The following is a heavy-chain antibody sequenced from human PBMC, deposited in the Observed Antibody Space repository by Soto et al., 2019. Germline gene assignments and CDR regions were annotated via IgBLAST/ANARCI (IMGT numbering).Heavy chain of an antibody. Sequence: QVQLQESGPGLVKPSQTLSLTCTVSGGSISSGGYYWSWIRQHPGKGLEWIGYIYYSGSTYYNPALKSRVTISVDTSKNQFSLKLSSVTAADTAVYYCARKLWFGELAAFDIWGQGTMVTVSS. D-gene: IGHD3-10*01. CDR3: ARKLWFGELAAFDI. CDR2: IYYSGST. CDR1: GGSISSGGYY. V-gene: IGHV4-31*03. J-gene: IGHJ3*02.